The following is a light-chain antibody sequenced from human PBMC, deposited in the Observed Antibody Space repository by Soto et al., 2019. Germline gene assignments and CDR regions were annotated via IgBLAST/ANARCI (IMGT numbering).Light chain of an antibody. Sequence: ARGPPACVTRSRGQSINISCTVSSNDVGGYNYVSWYQQHPGQAPKLIIYEVSDRPSGVSPRFSGSKSGNTASLAISGLQVEDEADYFCTSYTSTIPYVFGSGTKVTVL. V-gene: IGLV2-14*01. J-gene: IGLJ1*01. CDR1: SNDVGGYNY. CDR2: EVS. CDR3: TSYTSTIPYV.